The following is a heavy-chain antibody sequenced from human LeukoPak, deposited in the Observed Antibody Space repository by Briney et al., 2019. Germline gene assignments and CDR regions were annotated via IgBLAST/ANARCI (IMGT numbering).Heavy chain of an antibody. CDR3: ARGGHYYSYSMDV. J-gene: IGHJ6*03. V-gene: IGHV1-2*02. CDR1: GYSFTDYY. CDR2: INPDSGGT. Sequence: VASVTVSYKASGYSFTDYYMHWVRQAPGQGLESMGWINPDSGGTNYPQKFQGRVTMTRDTSISTAYMELSRLRSDDTAVYYCARGGHYYSYSMDVWGKGTTVTVSS.